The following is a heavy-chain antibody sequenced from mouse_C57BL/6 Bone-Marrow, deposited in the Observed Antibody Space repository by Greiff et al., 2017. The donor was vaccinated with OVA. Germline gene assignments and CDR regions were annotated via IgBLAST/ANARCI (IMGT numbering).Heavy chain of an antibody. CDR1: GFTFSSYA. J-gene: IGHJ2*01. CDR3: ASSYDGYYEHFDY. D-gene: IGHD2-3*01. CDR2: ISDGGSYT. Sequence: EVKLEESGGGLVKPGGSLKLSCAASGFTFSSYAMSWVRQTPEKRLEWVATISDGGSYTYYPDNVKGRFTISRDNAKNNLYLQMSHLKSEDTAMYYCASSYDGYYEHFDYWGQGTTLTVSS. V-gene: IGHV5-4*03.